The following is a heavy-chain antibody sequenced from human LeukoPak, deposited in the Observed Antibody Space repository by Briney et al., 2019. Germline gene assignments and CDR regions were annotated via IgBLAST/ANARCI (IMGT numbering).Heavy chain of an antibody. CDR2: ISRGGNTI. Sequence: PGGSLRLSCAASGFTFSDYYMSWIRQAPGKGLEWVSYISRGGNTIYYADSVKGRFTISRDNAKNSLYLQMNSLRAEDTAVYYCARDPPRRSGSYPDYYYYMDVWGKGTTVTVSS. V-gene: IGHV3-11*04. D-gene: IGHD1-26*01. CDR1: GFTFSDYY. J-gene: IGHJ6*03. CDR3: ARDPPRRSGSYPDYYYYMDV.